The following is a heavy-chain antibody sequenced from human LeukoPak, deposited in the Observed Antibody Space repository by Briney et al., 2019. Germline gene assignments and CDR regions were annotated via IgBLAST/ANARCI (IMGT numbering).Heavy chain of an antibody. V-gene: IGHV3-53*01. Sequence: PSGGSLRLSCAASGFTVSSNYMTWVRQAPGKGLEWVSVIYSGGSTYYADSVKGQFTISRDNSKNTVYLQMNSLRAEDTAVYYCARDVVGPNRWVYGMDVWGQGTTVTVSS. J-gene: IGHJ6*02. D-gene: IGHD3/OR15-3a*01. CDR2: IYSGGST. CDR1: GFTVSSNY. CDR3: ARDVVGPNRWVYGMDV.